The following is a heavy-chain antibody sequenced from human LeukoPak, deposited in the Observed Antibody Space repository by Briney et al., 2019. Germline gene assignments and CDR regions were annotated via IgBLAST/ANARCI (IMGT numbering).Heavy chain of an antibody. Sequence: SVKVSCKASGGTFSSYANSWVRQAPGQGLEWMGGIIPIFGTANYAQKFQGRVTITADESTSTAYMELSSLRSEDTAVYYCASSAVHGDAFDIWGQGTMVTVSS. J-gene: IGHJ3*02. V-gene: IGHV1-69*13. CDR2: IIPIFGTA. CDR3: ASSAVHGDAFDI. CDR1: GGTFSSYA. D-gene: IGHD6-25*01.